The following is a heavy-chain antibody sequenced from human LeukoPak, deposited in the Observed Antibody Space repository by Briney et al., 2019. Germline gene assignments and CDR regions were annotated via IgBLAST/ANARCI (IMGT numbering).Heavy chain of an antibody. J-gene: IGHJ4*02. D-gene: IGHD2-2*01. CDR3: AKDLWINIVVVPAALDY. Sequence: GGSLRLSCAASGFTFSSYGMHWVRQAPGKGLEWVAVISYDGSNKYYADSVKGRFTISRDNSENTLYLQMNSLRAEDTAVYYCAKDLWINIVVVPAALDYWGQGTLVTVSS. V-gene: IGHV3-30*18. CDR2: ISYDGSNK. CDR1: GFTFSSYG.